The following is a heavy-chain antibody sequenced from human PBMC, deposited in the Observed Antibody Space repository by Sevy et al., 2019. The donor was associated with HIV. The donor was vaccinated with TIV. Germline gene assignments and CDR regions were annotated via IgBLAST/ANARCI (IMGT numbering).Heavy chain of an antibody. Sequence: GGSLRLSCTASGFTFRNYGMHWVRQAPGKGLEWVAFIRYDGNNTYYEDSVKGRFTSSRDNSKNTLYLKMNSLRAEDTSVYYCAKDESHCGGECHPTFFDYWGQGSLVTVSS. J-gene: IGHJ4*02. V-gene: IGHV3-30*02. D-gene: IGHD2-21*01. CDR1: GFTFRNYG. CDR2: IRYDGNNT. CDR3: AKDESHCGGECHPTFFDY.